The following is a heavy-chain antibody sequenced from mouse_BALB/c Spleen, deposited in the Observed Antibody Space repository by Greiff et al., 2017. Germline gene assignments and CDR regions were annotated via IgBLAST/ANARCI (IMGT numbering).Heavy chain of an antibody. CDR1: GYTFTSYW. D-gene: IGHD2-2*01. Sequence: QVQLQQSGAELAKPGASVKMSCKASGYTFTSYWMHWVKQRPGQGLEWIGYINPSTGYTEYNQKFKDKATLTADKSSSTAYMQLSSLTSEDSAVYYCARGVRGAWFAYWGQGTLVTVSA. CDR3: ARGVRGAWFAY. CDR2: INPSTGYT. J-gene: IGHJ3*01. V-gene: IGHV1-7*01.